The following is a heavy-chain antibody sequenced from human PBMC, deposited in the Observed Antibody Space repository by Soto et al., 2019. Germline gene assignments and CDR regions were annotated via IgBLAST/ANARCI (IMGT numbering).Heavy chain of an antibody. CDR1: GITFTNYW. J-gene: IGHJ5*02. V-gene: IGHV3-74*01. CDR3: GTVFET. D-gene: IGHD3-9*01. CDR2: GDSDGRGT. Sequence: EVQLVESGGGSVQPGGSLRLSCVASGITFTNYWMHWVRQVPGKGLVWVARGDSDGRGTSYADFVKGRFTISRDHATSTLYLQMSCMRGEDTAMYYCGTVFETWCQGNPVTVPS.